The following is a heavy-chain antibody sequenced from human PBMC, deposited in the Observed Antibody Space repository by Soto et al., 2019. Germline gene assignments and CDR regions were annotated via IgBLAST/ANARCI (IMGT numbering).Heavy chain of an antibody. V-gene: IGHV4-59*01. CDR2: IYYSGST. CDR3: ARADLGYCTNGVCGWFDP. J-gene: IGHJ5*02. D-gene: IGHD2-8*01. Sequence: SETLSLTCTVSGGSISSYYWSWIRQPPGKGLEWIGYIYYSGSTNYNPSLKSRVTISVDTSKNQFSLKLSSVTAADTAVYYCARADLGYCTNGVCGWFDPWGQGTLVTDSS. CDR1: GGSISSYY.